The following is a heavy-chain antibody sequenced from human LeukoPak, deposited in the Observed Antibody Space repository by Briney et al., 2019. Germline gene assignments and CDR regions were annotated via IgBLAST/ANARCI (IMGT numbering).Heavy chain of an antibody. J-gene: IGHJ4*02. V-gene: IGHV3-23*01. D-gene: IGHD3-22*01. CDR3: ARDIYYDSSGYYGSVY. CDR1: GFTFSSYA. Sequence: PGGSLRLSCAASGFTFSSYAMNWVRQAPGKGLEWVSVISTSGDSIYYADAVKGRFTISRDNSKNTLYLQMNSLRAEDTAVYYCARDIYYDSSGYYGSVYWGQGTLVTVSS. CDR2: ISTSGDSI.